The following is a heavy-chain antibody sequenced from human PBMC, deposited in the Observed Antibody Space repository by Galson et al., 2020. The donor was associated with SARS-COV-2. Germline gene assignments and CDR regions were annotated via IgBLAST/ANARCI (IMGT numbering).Heavy chain of an antibody. Sequence: GESLKISCAASGFTFSSYGMHWVRQAPGKGLEWVAVISYDGSNKYYAASVKGRFTISRDNSKNTLYLQMNSLRAEDTAVYYCAAVRGAAGTGAGYWGQGTLVTVSS. CDR1: GFTFSSYG. D-gene: IGHD6-13*01. CDR2: ISYDGSNK. V-gene: IGHV3-30*03. J-gene: IGHJ4*02. CDR3: AAVRGAAGTGAGY.